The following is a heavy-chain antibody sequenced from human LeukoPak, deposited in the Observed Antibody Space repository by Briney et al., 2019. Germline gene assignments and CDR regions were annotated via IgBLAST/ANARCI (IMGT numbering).Heavy chain of an antibody. Sequence: PGGSLRLSCAASGFSFSSYAMSWVRQAPGKGLEWVSAISGSGGSTYYADSVKGRLTISRDNSKNTLYLQMNSLRAEDTAVYYCAKAFHYYDSSGDYYFDYWGQGTLVTVSS. CDR3: AKAFHYYDSSGDYYFDY. V-gene: IGHV3-23*01. D-gene: IGHD3-22*01. CDR2: ISGSGGST. J-gene: IGHJ4*02. CDR1: GFSFSSYA.